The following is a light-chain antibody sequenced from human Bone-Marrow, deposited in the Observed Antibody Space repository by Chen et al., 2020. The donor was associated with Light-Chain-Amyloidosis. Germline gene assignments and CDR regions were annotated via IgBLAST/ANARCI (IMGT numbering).Light chain of an antibody. Sequence: SYELTQPPSVSVPPGQTARITCSGDDLPTKYAYWYQQKPGQAPVLVIHIDTERPSGISERFSGSSSGTTATLTISGVQAEDEADYHCQSADSSGTYEVIFGGGTKLTV. CDR1: DLPTKY. V-gene: IGLV3-25*03. CDR2: IDT. J-gene: IGLJ2*01. CDR3: QSADSSGTYEVI.